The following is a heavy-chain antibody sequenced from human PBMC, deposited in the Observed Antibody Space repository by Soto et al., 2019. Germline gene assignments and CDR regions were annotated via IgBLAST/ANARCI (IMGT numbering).Heavy chain of an antibody. CDR2: MNPSTGKA. CDR3: ARRKERSGPNYFDY. CDR1: GYTFTTYD. Sequence: ASVKGSCKASGYTFTTYDINWVRQAPGQGLEWMGWMNPSTGKAGYAQKFQGRVTMTRDNSISTAYMELSSLRSDDTALYYCARRKERSGPNYFDYWGQGTLVTVSS. D-gene: IGHD6-25*01. J-gene: IGHJ4*02. V-gene: IGHV1-8*01.